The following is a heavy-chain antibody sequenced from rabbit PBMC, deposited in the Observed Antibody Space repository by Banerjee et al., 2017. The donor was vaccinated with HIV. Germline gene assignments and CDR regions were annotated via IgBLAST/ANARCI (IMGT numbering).Heavy chain of an antibody. Sequence: QSLEESGGDLVKPGASLTLTCTASGFSFSSSYSICWVRQTPGKGLEWIACIYGGSSGSTCAASWAKGRFTISKASSTTVTLQMTSLTAADTATYFCARGISSGYYVYYFDLWGQGTLVTVS. CDR2: IYGGSSGST. D-gene: IGHD1-1*01. CDR1: GFSFSSSYS. CDR3: ARGISSGYYVYYFDL. V-gene: IGHV1S40*01. J-gene: IGHJ4*01.